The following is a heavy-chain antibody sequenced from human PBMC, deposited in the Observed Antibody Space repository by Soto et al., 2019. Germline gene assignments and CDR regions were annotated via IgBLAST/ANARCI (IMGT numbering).Heavy chain of an antibody. V-gene: IGHV1-18*01. CDR1: GYTFTHHG. CDR3: ARDRSRLAMIVVVPFDP. CDR2: ISAYNGDT. D-gene: IGHD3-22*01. Sequence: VASVKVSCKASGYTFTHHGISWVRQAPGQGLEWMGWISAYNGDTKYAQKFQGRVTITRDTSASTAYMELRSLRSDDTAVYYCARDRSRLAMIVVVPFDPWGQGTLVTSPQ. J-gene: IGHJ5*02.